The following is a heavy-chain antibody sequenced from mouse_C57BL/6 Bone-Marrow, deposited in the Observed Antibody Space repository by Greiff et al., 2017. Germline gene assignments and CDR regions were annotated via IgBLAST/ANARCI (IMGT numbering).Heavy chain of an antibody. Sequence: VQLKESGPELVEPGASVKISCKASGYSFTDYNMNWVQQSNGKSLEWLGVLNPNYGTTSSNQKFTGKATLTVDQSTSTAYMLLNSLTSVDSAVYYGATYFINCYYAMDYWGQRTSGTLSS. CDR3: ATYFINCYYAMDY. J-gene: IGHJ4*01. D-gene: IGHD2-5*01. CDR1: GYSFTDYN. CDR2: LNPNYGTT. V-gene: IGHV1-39*01.